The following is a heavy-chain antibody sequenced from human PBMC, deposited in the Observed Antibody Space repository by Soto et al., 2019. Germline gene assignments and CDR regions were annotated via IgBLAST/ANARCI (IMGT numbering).Heavy chain of an antibody. Sequence: SGATLVNPTQTLTLPCTFSGFSLSTSGVGVGWIRQPPGKALEWLALIYWNDDKRYSPSLKSRLTITKDTSKNQVVLTMTNTDPVDTATYYCAHSPSIVVAFDYWGQGTLVTVSS. D-gene: IGHD2-15*01. J-gene: IGHJ4*02. CDR1: GFSLSTSGVG. V-gene: IGHV2-5*01. CDR3: AHSPSIVVAFDY. CDR2: IYWNDDK.